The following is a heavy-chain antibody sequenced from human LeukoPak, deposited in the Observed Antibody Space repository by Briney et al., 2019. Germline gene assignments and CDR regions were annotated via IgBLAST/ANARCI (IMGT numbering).Heavy chain of an antibody. J-gene: IGHJ4*02. V-gene: IGHV3-23*01. CDR3: AKSSGGSYYRGNGYYFDY. D-gene: IGHD3-10*01. CDR1: GFTFSSYA. CDR2: ISGSGGST. Sequence: PGGSLRLSRAASGFTFSSYAMSWVRQAPGKGLEWVSAISGSGGSTYYADSVKGRFTTSRDNSKNTLYLQMNSLRAEDTAVYYCAKSSGGSYYRGNGYYFDYWGQGTLVTVSS.